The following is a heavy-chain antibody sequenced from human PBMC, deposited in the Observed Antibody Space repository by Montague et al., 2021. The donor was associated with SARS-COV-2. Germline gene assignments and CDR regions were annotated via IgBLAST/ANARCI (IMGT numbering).Heavy chain of an antibody. CDR3: VRDRTEWS. CDR1: VFTFSGYW. D-gene: IGHD2-8*02. CDR2: ISMDGTTT. J-gene: IGHJ3*01. V-gene: IGHV3-74*01. Sequence: SLILSCAASVFTFSGYWMHCVRQSPGEGLEWLPLISMDGTTTHFPDSVKGRFTMSRDNAMNTLHLQMNSLRPEDTAVYYCVRDRTEWSWGQGTMVTVSS.